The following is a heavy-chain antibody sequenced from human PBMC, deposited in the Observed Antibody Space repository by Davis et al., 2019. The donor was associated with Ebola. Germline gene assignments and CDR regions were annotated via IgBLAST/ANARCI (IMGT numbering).Heavy chain of an antibody. CDR2: IWYDGSNK. V-gene: IGHV3-33*01. Sequence: GESLKISCAASGFTFSNYAMYWVRQAPGKGLEWVAVIWYDGSNKYYADSVKGRFTISRDNSKNTLYLQMSSLRAEDTAVYYCARDPAQQQLLGSALFYYYGLDVWGKGTTVTVSS. CDR1: GFTFSNYA. J-gene: IGHJ6*04. CDR3: ARDPAQQQLLGSALFYYYGLDV. D-gene: IGHD6-13*01.